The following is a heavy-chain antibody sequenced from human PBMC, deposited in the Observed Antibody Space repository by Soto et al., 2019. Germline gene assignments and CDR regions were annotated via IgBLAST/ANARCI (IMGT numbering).Heavy chain of an antibody. CDR2: IYNSGRT. D-gene: IGHD3-22*01. Sequence: NPSETLSLTCTVSGGSISSYYWSWIRQPPGKGLEWIGYIYNSGRTNYSPSLKSRVTISVDTSKNQFSLNLSSVTAADTAMYYCARGQDSSGYYYAGGIDYWGQGTLVTVSS. J-gene: IGHJ4*02. CDR1: GGSISSYY. V-gene: IGHV4-59*01. CDR3: ARGQDSSGYYYAGGIDY.